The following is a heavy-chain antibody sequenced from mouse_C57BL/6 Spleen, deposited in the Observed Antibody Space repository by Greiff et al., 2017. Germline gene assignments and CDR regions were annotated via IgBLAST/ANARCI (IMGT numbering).Heavy chain of an antibody. CDR1: GYTFTSYW. V-gene: IGHV1-50*01. J-gene: IGHJ2*01. Sequence: QVQLQQPGAELVKPGASVKLSCKASGYTFTSYWMQWVKQRPGQGLEWIGEIDPSDSYTNYNQKFKGKATLTVDTSTSTAYMQLSSLTSEDSAVYYCARERATGDDYWGQGTTLTVSS. D-gene: IGHD4-1*01. CDR3: ARERATGDDY. CDR2: IDPSDSYT.